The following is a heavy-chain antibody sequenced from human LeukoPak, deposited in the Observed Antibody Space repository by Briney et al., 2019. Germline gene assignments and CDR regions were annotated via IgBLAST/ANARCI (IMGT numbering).Heavy chain of an antibody. Sequence: GGSLRLSCAASGFTFSSSGMYWVRQAPGKGLDWVAFIRYNGVNKYYADSVKGRFTISRDNSENTLYLQMNSLRAEDTAVYYCAKADDTSGRHSLDYWGQGTLVTVSS. D-gene: IGHD6-19*01. J-gene: IGHJ4*02. CDR3: AKADDTSGRHSLDY. CDR2: IRYNGVNK. V-gene: IGHV3-30*02. CDR1: GFTFSSSG.